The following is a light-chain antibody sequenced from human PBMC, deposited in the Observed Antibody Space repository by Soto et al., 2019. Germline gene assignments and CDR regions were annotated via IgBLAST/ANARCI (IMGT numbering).Light chain of an antibody. V-gene: IGKV3-15*01. Sequence: EIVMTQSPSTLSVSPGERATLSCRASQSVSSNLAWYQQKPGQAPRLLIYGASTRATGIPARFSGSGSGTEFTLTISSLQSEDFAVYYCQQYNNWPPTFGQGTRPENK. CDR3: QQYNNWPPT. J-gene: IGKJ5*01. CDR1: QSVSSN. CDR2: GAS.